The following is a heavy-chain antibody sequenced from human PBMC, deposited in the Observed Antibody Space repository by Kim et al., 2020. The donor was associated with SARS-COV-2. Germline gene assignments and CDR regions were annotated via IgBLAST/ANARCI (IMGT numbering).Heavy chain of an antibody. J-gene: IGHJ5*02. Sequence: SETLSLTCAVYGGSFSGYYWSWIRQPPGKGLEWIGEINHSGSTNYNPSLKSRVTISVDTSKNQFSLKLSSVTAADTAVYYCARGSQIKLRRPYPTTSNWFDPWGQGTLVTVSS. CDR3: ARGSQIKLRRPYPTTSNWFDP. CDR2: INHSGST. V-gene: IGHV4-34*01. CDR1: GGSFSGYY. D-gene: IGHD1-7*01.